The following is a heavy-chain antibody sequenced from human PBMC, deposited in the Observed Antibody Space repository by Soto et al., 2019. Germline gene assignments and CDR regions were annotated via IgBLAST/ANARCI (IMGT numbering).Heavy chain of an antibody. CDR3: VTSLWFGTQPEI. Sequence: QVQLQQWGAGLLKPSETLSLTCAVYGGSFSGYYWTWFRQPPGKGLEWIGEISPSGTTKYIPSLKSRVTISSDKSKTQFSLQVTSVTAADTAVYYCVTSLWFGTQPEIWGQGALVTVSS. CDR1: GGSFSGYY. CDR2: ISPSGTT. D-gene: IGHD3-10*01. J-gene: IGHJ4*02. V-gene: IGHV4-34*01.